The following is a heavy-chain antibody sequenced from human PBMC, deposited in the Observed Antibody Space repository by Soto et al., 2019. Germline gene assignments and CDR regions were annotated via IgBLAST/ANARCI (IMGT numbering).Heavy chain of an antibody. D-gene: IGHD3-22*01. Sequence: SGGSLRLSCAASGFTFSSYAMSWVRRAPGKGLEWVSAISGSGGSTYYADSVKGRFTISRDNSKNTLYLQMNSLRAEDTAVYYCAKGWGTYYYDSSGYCDYWGQGTLVTVSS. CDR3: AKGWGTYYYDSSGYCDY. J-gene: IGHJ4*02. CDR1: GFTFSSYA. CDR2: ISGSGGST. V-gene: IGHV3-23*01.